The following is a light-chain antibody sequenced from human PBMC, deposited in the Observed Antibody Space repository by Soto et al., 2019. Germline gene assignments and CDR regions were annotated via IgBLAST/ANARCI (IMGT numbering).Light chain of an antibody. CDR1: QGIGDT. V-gene: IGKV3-15*01. Sequence: VVRQSPATRSVSPVEGATLSFRASQGIGDTLAWYQHKPGQTPRLLIYDTSTRATGVPTRFSGSRSGAEFTLTINSLQSEDFAVYYCQQYNNWPPIPFGQGTRLEIK. CDR3: QQYNNWPPIP. J-gene: IGKJ5*01. CDR2: DTS.